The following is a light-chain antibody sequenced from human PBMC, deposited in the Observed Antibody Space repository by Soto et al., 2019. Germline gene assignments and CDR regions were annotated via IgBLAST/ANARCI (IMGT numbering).Light chain of an antibody. CDR2: DAS. J-gene: IGKJ1*01. Sequence: DLQMTQSPSSLSASVGDRVTITCQASQDIRNCLNWYQHKPGKAPKFLIYDASTLEAGVPSRFRGTGSGTYFTFTISSLQPEDIATYYCQQCDDVPWTFGQGTKVEIK. V-gene: IGKV1-33*01. CDR3: QQCDDVPWT. CDR1: QDIRNC.